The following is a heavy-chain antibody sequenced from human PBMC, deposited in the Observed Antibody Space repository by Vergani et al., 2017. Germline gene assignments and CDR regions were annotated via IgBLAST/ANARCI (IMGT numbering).Heavy chain of an antibody. D-gene: IGHD2-2*02. CDR3: ATIGYRRWGYYFDY. J-gene: IGHJ4*02. CDR1: GFTFSSYST. Sequence: QVQLVESGGGVVQPGGSLRLSCAASGFTFSSYSTNWVRQPPGKGLEWIGEICHTEDTKYSPSLKSRVTVSVDESRNLFSLRLNSVTAADTAVYYCATIGYRRWGYYFDYWGQGILVTVSS. V-gene: IGHV4-4*02. CDR2: ICHTEDT.